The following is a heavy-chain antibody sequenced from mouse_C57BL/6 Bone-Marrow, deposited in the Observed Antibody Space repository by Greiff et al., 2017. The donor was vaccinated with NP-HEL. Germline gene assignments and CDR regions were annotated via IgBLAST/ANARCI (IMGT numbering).Heavy chain of an antibody. CDR3: ARDGYYDYAMDY. D-gene: IGHD2-3*01. CDR1: GYTFTSYG. Sequence: VKLQESGAELARPGASVKLSCKASGYTFTSYGISWVKQRTGQGLEWIGEIYPRSGNTYYNEKFKGKATLTADKSSSTAYMELRSLTSEDSAVYFCARDGYYDYAMDYWGQGTSVTVSS. CDR2: IYPRSGNT. J-gene: IGHJ4*01. V-gene: IGHV1-81*01.